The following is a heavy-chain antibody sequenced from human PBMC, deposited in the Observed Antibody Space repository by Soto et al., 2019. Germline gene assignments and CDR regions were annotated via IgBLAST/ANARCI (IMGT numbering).Heavy chain of an antibody. Sequence: QVQLQESGPGLVKPSETLSLTCTVSGGSFKSGSYSWSWIRPPPGKGLEWSGYVYHTGRTSYNPSLQSRVTISMDTSKNQFSLNLDSVTAADTAVYFCARDFAYFDYWGQGTLVTVSS. J-gene: IGHJ4*02. CDR1: GGSFKSGSYS. V-gene: IGHV4-61*01. D-gene: IGHD3-3*01. CDR3: ARDFAYFDY. CDR2: VYHTGRT.